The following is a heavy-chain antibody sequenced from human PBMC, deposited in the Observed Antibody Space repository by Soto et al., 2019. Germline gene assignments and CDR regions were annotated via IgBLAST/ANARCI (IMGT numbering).Heavy chain of an antibody. J-gene: IGHJ4*02. Sequence: ASVKVSCKASGYTFSTYVMHWVRQAPGQSLEWMGWINAGNGNTKYSQKFQGRVTITRDTSANTVYMELSSLRSEDTAVYYCARPHYDSSGYLAPFDYWGQGTLVTVS. CDR2: INAGNGNT. CDR3: ARPHYDSSGYLAPFDY. V-gene: IGHV1-3*01. CDR1: GYTFSTYV. D-gene: IGHD3-22*01.